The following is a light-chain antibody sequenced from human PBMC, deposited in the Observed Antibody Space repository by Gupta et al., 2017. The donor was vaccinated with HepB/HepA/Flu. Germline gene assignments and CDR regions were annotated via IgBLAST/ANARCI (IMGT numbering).Light chain of an antibody. Sequence: DIQMTQSPSSLSASVGDRVTITCRASQGISTFLNWYKQKPGRAPKVLIYSASSWQSGVTSRFCGSGCGKHLSLTSSRRQQEDYASYYSHQSDSYPPRIFGQGTKLEI. V-gene: IGKV1-39*01. J-gene: IGKJ2*02. CDR3: HQSDSYPPRI. CDR1: QGISTF. CDR2: SAS.